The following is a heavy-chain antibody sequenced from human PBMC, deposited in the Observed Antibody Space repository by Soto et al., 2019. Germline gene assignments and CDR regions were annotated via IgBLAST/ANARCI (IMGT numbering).Heavy chain of an antibody. D-gene: IGHD6-19*01. CDR1: GFTFSSYW. V-gene: IGHV3-74*01. CDR2: IDIAGSTT. J-gene: IGHJ4*02. CDR3: ARDQTVAGPTTFDY. Sequence: AGGSLRLSCAASGFTFSSYWMHWVRQTPGKGLVWVSRIDIAGSTTTYADPVKGRFTISRDNAKNTLYLQMNSLRAEDTAVYYCARDQTVAGPTTFDYCGQGTLVTVSS.